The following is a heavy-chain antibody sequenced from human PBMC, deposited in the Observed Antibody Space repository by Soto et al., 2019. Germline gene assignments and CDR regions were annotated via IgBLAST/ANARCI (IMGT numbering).Heavy chain of an antibody. Sequence: ASVKVSCKASGYTFTSYGISWVRQAPGQGLEWMGWISAYNGNTNYAQKLQGRVTMTTDTSTSTAYMELRSLRSDDTAVYYCARAIQSYDFWSGYYSTFDYWGQGTLVTVSS. CDR2: ISAYNGNT. J-gene: IGHJ4*02. V-gene: IGHV1-18*01. CDR1: GYTFTSYG. D-gene: IGHD3-3*01. CDR3: ARAIQSYDFWSGYYSTFDY.